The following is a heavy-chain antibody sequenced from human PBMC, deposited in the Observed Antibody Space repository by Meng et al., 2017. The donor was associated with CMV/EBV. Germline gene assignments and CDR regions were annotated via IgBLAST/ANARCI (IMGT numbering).Heavy chain of an antibody. V-gene: IGHV3-21*01. CDR1: GFTFSSYS. D-gene: IGHD6-13*01. CDR2: ISSSSSYI. Sequence: ETLSLTCAASGFTFSSYSMNWVRQAPGKGLEWVPSISSSSSYIYYADSVKGRFTISRDNAKNSLYLQMNSLRAEDTAVYYCARDLQLFRSSWHPVDIWGQGTMVTVSS. J-gene: IGHJ3*02. CDR3: ARDLQLFRSSWHPVDI.